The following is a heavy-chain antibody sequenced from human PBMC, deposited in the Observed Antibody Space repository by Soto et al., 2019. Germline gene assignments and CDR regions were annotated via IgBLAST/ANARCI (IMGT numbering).Heavy chain of an antibody. V-gene: IGHV3-23*01. Sequence: EVQLLESGGNLAQPGGSLRLSCAASGFTFTDYAMTWVRQAPGKGLERVSSVSASGDISYYADSVKGRFIISRDNSKNTLFLQMNSLRAEDTALYYCARGDRGGSGSPASYYYSGLDVWGQGTTISVSS. CDR3: ARGDRGGSGSPASYYYSGLDV. CDR2: VSASGDIS. CDR1: GFTFTDYA. J-gene: IGHJ6*02. D-gene: IGHD3-10*01.